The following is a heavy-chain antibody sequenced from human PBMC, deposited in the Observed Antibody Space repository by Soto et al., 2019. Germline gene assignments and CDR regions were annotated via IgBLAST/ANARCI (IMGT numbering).Heavy chain of an antibody. J-gene: IGHJ5*02. Sequence: SGPTLVNPTQTLTLTCTFSGFSLSTSGVGVGWIRQPPGKALEWLALIYWNDDKRYSPSLKSRLTFTKDTSKNQVVLTMTNMDPVDTATYYCAHRPFLDLIWFGESYNWFDPWGQGTLVTVSS. CDR2: IYWNDDK. CDR1: GFSLSTSGVG. CDR3: AHRPFLDLIWFGESYNWFDP. V-gene: IGHV2-5*01. D-gene: IGHD3-10*01.